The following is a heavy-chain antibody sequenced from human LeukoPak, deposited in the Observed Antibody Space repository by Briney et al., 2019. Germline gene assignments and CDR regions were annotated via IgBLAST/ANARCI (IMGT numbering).Heavy chain of an antibody. D-gene: IGHD3-10*01. J-gene: IGHJ4*02. V-gene: IGHV3-30-3*01. Sequence: GGSLRLSCAATGFTFSNYAIHWGRQAPGKGLEWVAFISDDGSRQHYADSVKGRFTISRDNSKSTLNLQMNSLRAEDTAVYYCVKDRTGTYTLDYWGQVTLVTVSS. CDR3: VKDRTGTYTLDY. CDR2: ISDDGSRQ. CDR1: GFTFSNYA.